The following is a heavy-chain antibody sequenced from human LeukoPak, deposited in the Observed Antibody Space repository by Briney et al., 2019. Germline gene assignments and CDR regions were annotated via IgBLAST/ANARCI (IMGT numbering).Heavy chain of an antibody. CDR1: GGTFSSYA. J-gene: IGHJ4*02. Sequence: SVKVSCKASGGTFSSYAISWVRQAPGQGLEWMGGIIPIFGTANYAQKFQGRVTITTDESTSTAYIELSSLRPEDTAVYYCARDSYYDSSGYFDYWGQGTLVTVSS. V-gene: IGHV1-69*05. CDR2: IIPIFGTA. CDR3: ARDSYYDSSGYFDY. D-gene: IGHD3-22*01.